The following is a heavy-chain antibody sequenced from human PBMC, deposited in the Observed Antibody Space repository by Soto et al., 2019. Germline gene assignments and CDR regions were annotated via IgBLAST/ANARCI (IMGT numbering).Heavy chain of an antibody. CDR1: GFTFSDYG. Sequence: QIHLVESGGGVVQPGRSLRLSCAASGFTFSDYGMHWVRQAPGKGLEWVAVMWYDGTNKYYADSVKGRFTISRYNSENTLELQMNSLRAEDTAVYYCARDRDYASVYYGMDVWGQGTTVTVSS. D-gene: IGHD4-17*01. V-gene: IGHV3-33*01. CDR2: MWYDGTNK. CDR3: ARDRDYASVYYGMDV. J-gene: IGHJ6*02.